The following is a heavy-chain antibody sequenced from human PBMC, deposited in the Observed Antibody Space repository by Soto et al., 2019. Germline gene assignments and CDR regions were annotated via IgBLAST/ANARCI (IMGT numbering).Heavy chain of an antibody. J-gene: IGHJ6*02. CDR2: INHSGST. CDR1: VSSSSGYY. CDR3: ARGKHLKLYYGMDV. Sequence: SXTLSLTCPVYVSSSSGYYCTWIDRPPGKGLEWIGEINHSGSTNYNPSLKSRVTISVDTSKNQFSLKLSSVTDAYTAVYYCARGKHLKLYYGMDVWGQGTTVTVSS. V-gene: IGHV4-34*01.